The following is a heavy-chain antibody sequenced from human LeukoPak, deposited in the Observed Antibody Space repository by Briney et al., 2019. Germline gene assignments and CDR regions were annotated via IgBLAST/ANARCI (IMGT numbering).Heavy chain of an antibody. Sequence: PGGSLRLSCAASGFTFSSYAMSWVRQAPGKGLEWVSAISGSGGSTYYADPVKGRLTISRDNSNNTLYLQMNSLRAEDTAVYYCEAHPLSNADYYYMDVWGKGTTVTVSS. CDR1: GFTFSSYA. J-gene: IGHJ6*03. CDR2: ISGSGGST. V-gene: IGHV3-23*01. CDR3: EAHPLSNADYYYMDV. D-gene: IGHD4-11*01.